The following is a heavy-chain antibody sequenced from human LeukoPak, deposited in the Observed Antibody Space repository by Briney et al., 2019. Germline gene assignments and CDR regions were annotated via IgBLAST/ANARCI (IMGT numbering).Heavy chain of an antibody. V-gene: IGHV3-49*04. Sequence: GGSLRLSCAASGFIFNSHSMNWVRQAPGKGLEWVGFIRSKAYGGTTEYAASVKGRFTISRDDSKSIAYLQMNSLKTEDTAVYYCTRGRRATHDYWGQGTLVSVSS. CDR1: GFIFNSHS. D-gene: IGHD1-26*01. CDR3: TRGRRATHDY. J-gene: IGHJ4*02. CDR2: IRSKAYGGTT.